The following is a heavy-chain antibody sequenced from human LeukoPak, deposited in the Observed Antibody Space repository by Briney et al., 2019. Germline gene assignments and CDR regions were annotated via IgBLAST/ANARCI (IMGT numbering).Heavy chain of an antibody. CDR1: GYTFTSYY. V-gene: IGHV1-46*01. CDR3: ARVRDDSSGYKDAFDI. Sequence: ASVTVSCKASGYTFTSYYMHWVRQAPGQGLEGMGIINPSGGGTSYAQKFQGGVTMTRDTSTSTVYMELSSLRSEDTAVYYCARVRDDSSGYKDAFDIWGQGTMVTVSS. D-gene: IGHD3-22*01. J-gene: IGHJ3*02. CDR2: INPSGGGT.